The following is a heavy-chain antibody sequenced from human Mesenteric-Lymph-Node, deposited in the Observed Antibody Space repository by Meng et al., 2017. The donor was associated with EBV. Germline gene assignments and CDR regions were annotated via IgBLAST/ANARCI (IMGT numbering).Heavy chain of an antibody. CDR1: GRSFSGYY. Sequence: QVQLLLWGPVMLKPSEPLSLTCGCYGRSFSGYYWSWIRQPPGKGLEWIGEINHSGSTNYNPSLKSRVTISVDTSKNQFSLKLSSVTAADTAVYYCARRLIAARGYRGRWFDPWGQGTLVTVSS. CDR3: ARRLIAARGYRGRWFDP. J-gene: IGHJ5*02. CDR2: INHSGST. D-gene: IGHD6-6*01. V-gene: IGHV4-34*01.